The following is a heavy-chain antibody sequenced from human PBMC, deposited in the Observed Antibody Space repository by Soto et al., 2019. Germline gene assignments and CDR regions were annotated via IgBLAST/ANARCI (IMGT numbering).Heavy chain of an antibody. CDR2: ISYDGSNK. J-gene: IGHJ6*02. CDR1: GFTFSSYG. V-gene: IGHV3-30*18. D-gene: IGHD5-18*01. CDR3: AKDLGHSYGYNYYYYGMDV. Sequence: GGSLRLSCAASGFTFSSYGMHWVRQAPGKGLEWVAVISYDGSNKYYADSVKGRFTISRDNSKNTLYLQMNSLRAEDTAVYYCAKDLGHSYGYNYYYYGMDVWGQGTTVTVSS.